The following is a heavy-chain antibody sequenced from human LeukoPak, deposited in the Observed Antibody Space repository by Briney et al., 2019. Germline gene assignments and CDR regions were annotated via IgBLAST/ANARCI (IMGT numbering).Heavy chain of an antibody. Sequence: GGSLRLSCAASGFTFTNYAMSWVRQAPGKGLEWVSGMSRMGVSTYYADSVKGRFTISSDNSKNPLYLQMNSLRAEDTAIYYCAKDCNGGNCYIDYWGQGTLVTVAS. CDR2: MSRMGVST. J-gene: IGHJ4*02. D-gene: IGHD2-15*01. CDR1: GFTFTNYA. V-gene: IGHV3-23*01. CDR3: AKDCNGGNCYIDY.